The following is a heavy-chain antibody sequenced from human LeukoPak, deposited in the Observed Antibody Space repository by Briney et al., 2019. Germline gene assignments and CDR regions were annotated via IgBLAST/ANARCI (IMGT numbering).Heavy chain of an antibody. Sequence: SETLSHTCTVSGGSVSSGSYYWSWIRQPPGKGLEWIGYIYYSGSTNYNPSLKSRVTISVDTSKNQFSLKLSSVTAADTAVHYCAISSYGYRSMDVWGKGTTVTVSS. J-gene: IGHJ6*04. CDR2: IYYSGST. D-gene: IGHD5-18*01. V-gene: IGHV4-61*01. CDR1: GGSVSSGSYY. CDR3: AISSYGYRSMDV.